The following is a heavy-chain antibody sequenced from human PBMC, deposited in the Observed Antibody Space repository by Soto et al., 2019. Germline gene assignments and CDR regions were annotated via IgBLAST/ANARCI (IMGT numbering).Heavy chain of an antibody. V-gene: IGHV5-51*03. J-gene: IGHJ1*01. CDR2: IYVGDSDT. Sequence: EVQLVQSGAEVKKPGESLKISCKGSGYSFASYWIGWVRQRPGKGLEWMGIIYVGDSDTSYSPSFQGQVAISADKSISTAYLQWSSLKASDTAISYCVEGYCSGGTCWQYFQHWGQGTLVSVSS. D-gene: IGHD2-15*01. CDR3: VEGYCSGGTCWQYFQH. CDR1: GYSFASYW.